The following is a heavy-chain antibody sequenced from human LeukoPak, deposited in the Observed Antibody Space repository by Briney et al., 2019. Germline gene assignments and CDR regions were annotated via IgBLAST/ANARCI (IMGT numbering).Heavy chain of an antibody. CDR3: ARQAYGSTAYYTS. CDR2: INTNTGDP. D-gene: IGHD3-10*01. Sequence: GASVKVSCKASGYAFTTYAMNWVRQAPGQGLEWMGWINTNTGDPTYAQGSTGRFVFSLDISVSTAYLQISSLKAEDTAVYYCARQAYGSTAYYTSWGQGTLVTVSS. CDR1: GYAFTTYA. J-gene: IGHJ5*02. V-gene: IGHV7-4-1*02.